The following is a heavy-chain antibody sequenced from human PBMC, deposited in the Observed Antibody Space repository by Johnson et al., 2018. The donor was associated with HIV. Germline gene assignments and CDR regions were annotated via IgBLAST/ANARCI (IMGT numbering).Heavy chain of an antibody. Sequence: EVQLVESGGGLVQPGGSLRLSCAASGFTFSSYYMNWVRQALWMGLEWVSVLYRGGSKYSADSVKRRLTLSTDNSKNTLYLQMNSLRAEDTAVYYCAGPYYSSGWYLEEGVYAFDVWGQGTMVAFAS. CDR2: LYRGGSK. J-gene: IGHJ3*01. CDR3: AGPYYSSGWYLEEGVYAFDV. CDR1: GFTFSSYY. D-gene: IGHD6-19*01. V-gene: IGHV3-66*02.